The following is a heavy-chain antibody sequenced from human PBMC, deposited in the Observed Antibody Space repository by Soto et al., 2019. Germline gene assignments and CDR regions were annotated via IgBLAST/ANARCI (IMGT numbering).Heavy chain of an antibody. J-gene: IGHJ4*02. CDR2: IRTTSNT. V-gene: IGHV3-11*05. CDR3: ASSRWRYGIDS. CDR1: GFTFSDYY. Sequence: QVHLVESGGGLVQPGGSLRLSCAVSGFTFSDYYMSWIRQAPGKGLEWVSYIRTTSNTKYADSVRGRFTISRDNAKNSLYLQMNSLRAEDTAVSSCASSRWRYGIDSWGQGTLVTVSS. D-gene: IGHD4-17*01.